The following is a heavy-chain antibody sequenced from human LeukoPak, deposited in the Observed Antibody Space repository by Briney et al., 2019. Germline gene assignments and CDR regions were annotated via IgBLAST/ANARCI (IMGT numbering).Heavy chain of an antibody. CDR1: GFTFSSYS. V-gene: IGHV3-48*01. Sequence: GGSLRLSCAASGFTFSSYSMNWVRQAPGKGLEWVSYISSSSSTIYYADSVKGRFTISRDNAKNSLYLQMNSLRAEDTAVYYCARDLDPYCGGDCYFDYWGQGTLVTVSS. CDR3: ARDLDPYCGGDCYFDY. D-gene: IGHD2-21*02. CDR2: ISSSSSTI. J-gene: IGHJ4*02.